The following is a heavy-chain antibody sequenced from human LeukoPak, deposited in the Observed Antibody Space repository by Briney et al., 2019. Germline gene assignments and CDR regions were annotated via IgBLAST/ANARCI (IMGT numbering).Heavy chain of an antibody. V-gene: IGHV4-30-4*01. J-gene: IGHJ6*02. Sequence: PLETLSLTRTVSGGSISSGDYYWSWIRQPPGKGLEWIGYIYYSGSTYYNPSLKSRVTISVDTSKNQFSLKLSSVTAADTAVYYCARDGGYYGSGTNYYYGMDVWGQGTTVTVSS. CDR2: IYYSGST. D-gene: IGHD3-10*01. CDR3: ARDGGYYGSGTNYYYGMDV. CDR1: GGSISSGDYY.